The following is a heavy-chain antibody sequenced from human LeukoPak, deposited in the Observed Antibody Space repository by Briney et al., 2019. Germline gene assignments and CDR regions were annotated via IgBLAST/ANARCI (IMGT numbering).Heavy chain of an antibody. Sequence: SETLSLTCTVSGGSISSYYWSWIRQPPGKGLEWIGYIYYSGSTNYNPSLKSRVTISVDTSKNQFSLELNSVTAADTAVYYCARSYSRSWFSFDYWGQGTLVTVSS. CDR3: ARSYSRSWFSFDY. CDR2: IYYSGST. V-gene: IGHV4-59*12. CDR1: GGSISSYY. J-gene: IGHJ4*02. D-gene: IGHD6-13*01.